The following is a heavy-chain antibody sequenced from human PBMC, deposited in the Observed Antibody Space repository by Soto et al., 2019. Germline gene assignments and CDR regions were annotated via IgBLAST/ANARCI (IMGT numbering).Heavy chain of an antibody. Sequence: QVQLQESGPGLVKPSETLSLTCTVSGGSISSYYWSWIRQPPGKGLEWIGYIYYSGSTNYNPSLKSRFTISVDTSKTQFSLKLSSVTAADTAVYYCAREGVSSSWYNYYGMDVWGQGTTVTVSS. V-gene: IGHV4-59*01. D-gene: IGHD6-13*01. J-gene: IGHJ6*02. CDR2: IYYSGST. CDR1: GGSISSYY. CDR3: AREGVSSSWYNYYGMDV.